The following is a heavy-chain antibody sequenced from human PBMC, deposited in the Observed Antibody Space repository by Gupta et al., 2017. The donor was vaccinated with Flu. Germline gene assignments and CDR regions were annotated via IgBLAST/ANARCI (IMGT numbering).Heavy chain of an antibody. CDR3: AKDQYGGNSGVLDY. D-gene: IGHD2-21*02. J-gene: IGHJ4*02. CDR1: RFPFSSSA. V-gene: IGHV3-23*01. CDR2: IRGSGDST. Sequence: EVQLLESVGGLVQPGGSLRLSCAASRFPFSSSALSWVRQAPGKGLEWVSAIRGSGDSTYYADSVKGRFTISRDNSKNTLYLQMNSLRAEDTAVYYCAKDQYGGNSGVLDYWGQGTLVTVSS.